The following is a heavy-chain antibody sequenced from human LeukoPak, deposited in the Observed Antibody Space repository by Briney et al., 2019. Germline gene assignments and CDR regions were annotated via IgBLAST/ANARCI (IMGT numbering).Heavy chain of an antibody. CDR2: ISYDGGNK. J-gene: IGHJ3*02. D-gene: IGHD3-16*02. Sequence: GGSLRLSCVASGFTFSSYIMHWVRQAPGKGLEWVAVISYDGGNKDYADSVKGRFTISRDNSKNTLYLQMNSLRAEDTAVYYCAREGSFQSTDDAFDIWGQGTMVTVSS. CDR1: GFTFSSYI. CDR3: AREGSFQSTDDAFDI. V-gene: IGHV3-30*04.